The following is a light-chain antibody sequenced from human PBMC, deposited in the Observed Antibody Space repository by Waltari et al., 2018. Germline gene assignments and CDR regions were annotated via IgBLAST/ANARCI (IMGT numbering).Light chain of an antibody. CDR1: QTVGSD. Sequence: EIVMTQSPVTLSVSPGERATLSCWASQTVGSDLAWYQQKPGQPPRLLIYGASTRATDIPARFSGHGSGTEVTLTISGLQSEDFAVDYCQQYNEWPPLTFGGGTKVDIK. V-gene: IGKV3-15*01. CDR3: QQYNEWPPLT. J-gene: IGKJ4*01. CDR2: GAS.